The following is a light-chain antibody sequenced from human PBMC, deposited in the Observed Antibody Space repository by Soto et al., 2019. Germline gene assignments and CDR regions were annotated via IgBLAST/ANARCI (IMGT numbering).Light chain of an antibody. CDR2: GAS. J-gene: IGKJ4*01. Sequence: DIQMTQSPSSLSASVGDRVTITCRASQSISSYLIWYQHKPGEAPKLLIYGASSLYSGVPSRFSGSGSGTEFTLTINSLPPEDFATYYCQQSYSNPLTFGGGTKVEIK. CDR1: QSISSY. CDR3: QQSYSNPLT. V-gene: IGKV1-39*01.